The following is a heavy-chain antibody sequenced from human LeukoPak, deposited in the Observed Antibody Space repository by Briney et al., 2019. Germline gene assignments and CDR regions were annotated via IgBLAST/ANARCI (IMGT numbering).Heavy chain of an antibody. Sequence: ASVKVSCKASGYTFTSYGISWVRQAPGQGLEWMGWISGSNGNTNYAQKLQGRVTMTTDTSTSTAYMELRSLRSEDTAVYYCATHGYCSSTNCYFSRGRPIDYWGQGTVVTVSS. CDR2: ISGSNGNT. D-gene: IGHD2-2*01. CDR1: GYTFTSYG. V-gene: IGHV1-18*01. J-gene: IGHJ4*02. CDR3: ATHGYCSSTNCYFSRGRPIDY.